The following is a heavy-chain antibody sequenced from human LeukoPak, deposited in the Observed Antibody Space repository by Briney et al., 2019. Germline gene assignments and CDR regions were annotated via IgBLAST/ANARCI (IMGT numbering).Heavy chain of an antibody. CDR2: ISYDGSNK. CDR1: GVTFSSFA. V-gene: IGHV3-30*04. J-gene: IGHJ4*02. CDR3: ARGGYSSSTIDY. D-gene: IGHD6-13*01. Sequence: GRSLRLSCAASGVTFSSFAMHWVRQAPGKGLEWVAVISYDGSNKYYADSVKGRFTISRDNSKNTLYLQMNSLRAEDTAVYYCARGGYSSSTIDYWGQGTLVTVSS.